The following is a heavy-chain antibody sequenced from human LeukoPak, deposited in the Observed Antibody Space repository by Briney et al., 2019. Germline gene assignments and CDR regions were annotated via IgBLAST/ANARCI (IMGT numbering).Heavy chain of an antibody. V-gene: IGHV3-23*01. CDR1: GFSFTTYA. D-gene: IGHD3-22*01. CDR3: AKDVHYYDSSGYSQDY. CDR2: ISGSGGST. J-gene: IGHJ4*02. Sequence: GGSLRLSCEASGFSFTTYAMSWVRQAPGKGLEWVSAISGSGGSTYYADSVKGRFTISRDNSKNTLYLQMNSLRAEDTAVYYCAKDVHYYDSSGYSQDYWGQGTLVTVSS.